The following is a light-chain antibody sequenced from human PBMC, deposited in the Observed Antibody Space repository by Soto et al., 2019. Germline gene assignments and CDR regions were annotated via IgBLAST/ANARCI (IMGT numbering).Light chain of an antibody. V-gene: IGKV3-11*01. CDR1: QRVSSY. J-gene: IGKJ2*01. Sequence: EIVLTQSPATLSLSPGERATLSCRASQRVSSYLAWYQQKPGQAPRLLIYDASNRATGIPARFSGSGSGTDLTLTISCLEPEDFAFYYCQQRSNWPPYTFGQGTKLEIK. CDR2: DAS. CDR3: QQRSNWPPYT.